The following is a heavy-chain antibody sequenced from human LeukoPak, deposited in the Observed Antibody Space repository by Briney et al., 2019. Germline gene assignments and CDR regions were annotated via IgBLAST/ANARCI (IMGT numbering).Heavy chain of an antibody. CDR3: AYYSGYTLFDY. D-gene: IGHD5-12*01. Sequence: GGSLRLSCAASRFTFSSYGMHWVRQAPGKGLEWVSAISGSGGSTYYADSVKGQFTTSRDNSKNTLYLQMNSLRAEDTAVYYCAYYSGYTLFDYWGQGTLVTVSS. J-gene: IGHJ4*02. CDR1: RFTFSSYG. CDR2: ISGSGGST. V-gene: IGHV3-23*01.